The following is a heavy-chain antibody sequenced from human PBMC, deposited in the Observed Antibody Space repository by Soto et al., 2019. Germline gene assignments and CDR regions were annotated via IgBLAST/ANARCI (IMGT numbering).Heavy chain of an antibody. Sequence: QVQLVESGGGVVQPGRSLRLSCAASGFTFSSYAMHWVRQAPGKGLEWVAVISYDGSNKYYADSVKGRFTISRDNSKNPLDLPKHSLGAEDTDVYYCARSDYTGLWLQKIYGMAVWGQGTTVTVSS. J-gene: IGHJ6*02. CDR2: ISYDGSNK. D-gene: IGHD3-3*01. V-gene: IGHV3-30*14. CDR3: ARSDYTGLWLQKIYGMAV. CDR1: GFTFSSYA.